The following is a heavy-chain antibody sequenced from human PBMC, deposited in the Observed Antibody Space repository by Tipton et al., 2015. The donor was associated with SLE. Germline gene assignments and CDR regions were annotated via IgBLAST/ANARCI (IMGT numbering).Heavy chain of an antibody. J-gene: IGHJ4*02. D-gene: IGHD2-21*01. CDR1: GYTFTDYY. CDR2: INPSSGDT. CDR3: AREVAIADVDYFDY. Sequence: QSGPEVKEPGASVMVSCKASGYTFTDYYIHWVRQAPGQGLAWMGWINPSSGDTNYAHGFEGRVTMTRDTSISTVYMQLSRLTSDDTAIYYCAREVAIADVDYFDYWGQGTLVTVSS. V-gene: IGHV1-2*02.